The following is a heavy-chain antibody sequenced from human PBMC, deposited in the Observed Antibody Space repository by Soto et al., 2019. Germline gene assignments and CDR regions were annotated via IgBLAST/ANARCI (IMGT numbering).Heavy chain of an antibody. CDR3: ARTNDFTLWFDP. Sequence: DTLSLTCSFSDSSISSYYWIWLRQHPGKGLEWIGYIYYSGSTNYNPSLKSRVTISVDTSKNQFSLKLSSVTAADTAVYYCARTNDFTLWFDPWGQGTRVTVSA. V-gene: IGHV4-59*01. CDR1: DSSISSYY. J-gene: IGHJ5*02. CDR2: IYYSGST. D-gene: IGHD3-3*01.